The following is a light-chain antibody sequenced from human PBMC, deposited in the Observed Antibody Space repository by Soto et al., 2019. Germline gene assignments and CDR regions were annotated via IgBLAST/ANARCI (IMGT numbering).Light chain of an antibody. J-gene: IGKJ2*01. Sequence: DIQMTQSPSTLSASVGDRVTITCRAGQYISSWLAWYQQKPGKAPKLLIYDASSLESGVPSTFSGSRSGTEFTLTISSLQPDDVATYYFQQYEGYPYTFGPGTKLEIK. CDR1: QYISSW. V-gene: IGKV1-5*01. CDR2: DAS. CDR3: QQYEGYPYT.